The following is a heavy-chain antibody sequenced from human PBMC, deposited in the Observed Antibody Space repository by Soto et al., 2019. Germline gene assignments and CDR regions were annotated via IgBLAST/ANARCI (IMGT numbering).Heavy chain of an antibody. CDR1: GFTFSSYA. D-gene: IGHD6-19*01. J-gene: IGHJ5*02. V-gene: IGHV3-23*01. Sequence: GGSLRLSCAASGFTFSSYAMSWVRQAPGKGLEWVSAISGSGGSTYYADSVKGRFTISRDNSKNTLYLQMNSLRAEDTAVYYCAIGPRISSGYHDGRWFNPWGQGTLVTVSS. CDR2: ISGSGGST. CDR3: AIGPRISSGYHDGRWFNP.